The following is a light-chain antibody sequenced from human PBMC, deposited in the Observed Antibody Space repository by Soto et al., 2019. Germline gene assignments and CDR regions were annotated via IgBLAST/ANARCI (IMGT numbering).Light chain of an antibody. Sequence: DIQMTQSPSSLSASVGDRVTITCRASQGIRHYLAWYQQKPGKVPKLLIYEASNLQSGVPSRFRGRGSATEPTRTISSLQPEDVATYCCQNSDSAPQSFG. CDR1: QGIRHY. J-gene: IGKJ4*01. V-gene: IGKV1-27*01. CDR3: QNSDSAPQS. CDR2: EAS.